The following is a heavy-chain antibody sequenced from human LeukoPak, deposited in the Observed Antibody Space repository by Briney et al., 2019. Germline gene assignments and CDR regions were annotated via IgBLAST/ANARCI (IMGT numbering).Heavy chain of an antibody. CDR2: IYSGGST. CDR1: GFTFSSYS. Sequence: GGSLRLSCAASGFTFSSYSMSRVRQAPGKGLEWVSVIYSGGSTYYADSVKGRFTISRDNSKNTLYLQMNSLRAEDTAVYYCARGAPPDAFDIWGQGTMVTVSS. CDR3: ARGAPPDAFDI. J-gene: IGHJ3*02. V-gene: IGHV3-53*01.